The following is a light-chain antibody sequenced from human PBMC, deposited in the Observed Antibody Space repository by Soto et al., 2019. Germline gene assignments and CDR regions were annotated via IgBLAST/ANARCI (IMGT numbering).Light chain of an antibody. CDR3: QSYDSSLSGVV. V-gene: IGLV1-40*01. Sequence: QSVLTQPPSVSGAPGQRVTISCTGSSSNIGAGYDVHWYQQLPGTAPKLLIYGNSNRPSGVPDRLSGSKSGTSASLAIIGLQAEDEADYYCQSYDSSLSGVVFGGGTKVTVL. CDR1: SSNIGAGYD. CDR2: GNS. J-gene: IGLJ2*01.